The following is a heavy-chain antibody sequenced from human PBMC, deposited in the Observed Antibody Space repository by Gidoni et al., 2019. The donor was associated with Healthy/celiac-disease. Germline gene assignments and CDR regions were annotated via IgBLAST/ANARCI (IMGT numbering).Heavy chain of an antibody. J-gene: IGHJ3*02. V-gene: IGHV3-21*01. Sequence: EVQLVESGGGRVKPGGALRLSWAASEFTFSSYSMNWVRQAPGKGLESVSSISSSSSYIYYADSVKGRFTISRDNAKNSLYLQMNSLRAEDTAVYYCARDRRAGDAFDIWGQGTMVTVSS. CDR3: ARDRRAGDAFDI. D-gene: IGHD3-10*01. CDR1: EFTFSSYS. CDR2: ISSSSSYI.